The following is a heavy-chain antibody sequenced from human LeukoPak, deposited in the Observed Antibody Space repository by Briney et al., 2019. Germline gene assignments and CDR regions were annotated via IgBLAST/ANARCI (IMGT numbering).Heavy chain of an antibody. CDR2: IWYDGSNK. CDR1: GFTFSSYG. V-gene: IGHV3-33*01. Sequence: GGSLRLSCAASGFTFSSYGMHWVRQAPGKGLEWVAVIWYDGSNKYYADSVKGRFTISRDNSKNTLYLQMNSLRAEDTAVHYCARDYYDSSGYYSEYFQHWGQGTLVTVSS. J-gene: IGHJ1*01. D-gene: IGHD3-22*01. CDR3: ARDYYDSSGYYSEYFQH.